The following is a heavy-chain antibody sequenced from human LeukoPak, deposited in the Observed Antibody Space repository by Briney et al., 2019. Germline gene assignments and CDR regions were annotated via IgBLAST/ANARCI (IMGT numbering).Heavy chain of an antibody. CDR2: IKQDGSEK. CDR1: GFTFSSYA. V-gene: IGHV3-7*01. J-gene: IGHJ3*02. Sequence: GGSLRLSCAASGFTFSSYAMHWVCQAPGKGLEWVANIKQDGSEKYYVDSVKGRFTISRDNAKNSLYLQMNSLRAEDTAVYYCAREGDAFDIWGQGTMVTVSS. CDR3: AREGDAFDI.